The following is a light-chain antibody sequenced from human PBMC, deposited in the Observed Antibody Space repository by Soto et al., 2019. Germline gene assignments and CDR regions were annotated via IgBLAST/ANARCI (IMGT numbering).Light chain of an antibody. CDR2: EVS. CDR3: NSYVGNNNFV. CDR1: SSDVGGYNY. V-gene: IGLV2-8*01. J-gene: IGLJ1*01. Sequence: QPVLTQPPSASGSPGQSVTISCTGTSSDVGGYNYVSWYQQHPGKAPKLMIYEVSKRPSGVPDRFSGSKSGNTASLTVSGLQAEDEADYYCNSYVGNNNFVFGTGTKATV.